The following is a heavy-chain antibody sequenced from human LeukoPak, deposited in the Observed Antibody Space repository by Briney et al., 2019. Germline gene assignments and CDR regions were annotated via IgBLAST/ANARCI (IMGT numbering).Heavy chain of an antibody. CDR2: IKQDGSEK. J-gene: IGHJ4*02. CDR1: GFTFSSYW. Sequence: PGGSLRLSCAASGFTFSSYWMSWVRQAPGKGLEWVANIKQDGSEKYYVDSVKGRFTISRDNAKNSLYLQMNSLRAEDTAVYYCARGDTAMVIGPTYYYDSSGYPVDYWGQGTLVTVSS. D-gene: IGHD3-22*01. V-gene: IGHV3-7*01. CDR3: ARGDTAMVIGPTYYYDSSGYPVDY.